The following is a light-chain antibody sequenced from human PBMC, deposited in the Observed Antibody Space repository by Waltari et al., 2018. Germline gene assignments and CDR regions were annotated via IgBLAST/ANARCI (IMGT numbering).Light chain of an antibody. Sequence: QLGVTQSPSASASLGASVKLTCILSSGHSTNAVAWHQQQPEKGPRFLMKVNSDGSHSKGDVSPDRFSGSGSGAERYLTISSLQSEDEADYYCQAWGTGIQGVFGGGTKLTVL. V-gene: IGLV4-69*01. CDR3: QAWGTGIQGV. J-gene: IGLJ3*02. CDR2: VNSDGSH. CDR1: SGHSTNA.